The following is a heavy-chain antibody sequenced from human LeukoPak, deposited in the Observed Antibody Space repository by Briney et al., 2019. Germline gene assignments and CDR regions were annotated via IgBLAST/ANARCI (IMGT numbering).Heavy chain of an antibody. J-gene: IGHJ4*02. V-gene: IGHV4-34*01. CDR2: INHSGST. CDR1: GGSFSGYY. CDR3: ARGPKYYYDSSGYYRFDY. Sequence: PSETLSLTCAVYGGSFSGYYWSWIRQPPGKGLEWIGEINHSGSTNYNPSLKSRVTISVDTSKNQFSLKPSSVTAADTAVYYCARGPKYYYDSSGYYRFDYWGLGTLVTVSS. D-gene: IGHD3-22*01.